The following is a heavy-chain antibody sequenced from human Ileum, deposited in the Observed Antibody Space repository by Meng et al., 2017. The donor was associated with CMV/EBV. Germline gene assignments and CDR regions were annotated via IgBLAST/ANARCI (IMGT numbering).Heavy chain of an antibody. CDR3: AKVLEVYSSSTWDYYYYGMDV. V-gene: IGHV3-30*02. J-gene: IGHJ6*02. CDR2: IRYDGSKK. Sequence: GESLKISCAASGFIFSSYGMHWVRQGPGRGLEWVAFIRYDGSKKYYADSVKGRLTISRDNSKNTLYLEMNSLRTDDTAVYYCAKVLEVYSSSTWDYYYYGMDVWGQGTTVTVSS. CDR1: GFIFSSYG. D-gene: IGHD6-6*01.